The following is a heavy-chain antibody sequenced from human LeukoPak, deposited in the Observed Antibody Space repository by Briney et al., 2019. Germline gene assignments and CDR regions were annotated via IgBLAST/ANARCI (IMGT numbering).Heavy chain of an antibody. J-gene: IGHJ4*02. CDR3: ARELDATSYGPRFDS. CDR1: GGSVSDSSYY. D-gene: IGHD3-10*01. CDR2: FYYTGGT. Sequence: SETLSLTCTVSGGSVSDSSYYWGWIRQPPGKGLEWIGSFYYTGGTYYSPSFRSRVIISADTSKNQFSLYFHSVTAADTAVYYCARELDATSYGPRFDSWGQGTLVAVSS. V-gene: IGHV4-39*07.